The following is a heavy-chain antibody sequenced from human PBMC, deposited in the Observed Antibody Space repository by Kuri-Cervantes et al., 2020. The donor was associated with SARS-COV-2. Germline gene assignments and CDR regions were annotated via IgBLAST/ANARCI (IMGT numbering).Heavy chain of an antibody. V-gene: IGHV4-59*01. CDR3: ARAPSNWNYSGWYFDL. CDR2: IYYSGST. J-gene: IGHJ2*01. Sequence: SETLSLTCTVSGGSISGYYWSWIRQPPGKGLEWIGYIYYSGSTNYNPSLKSRVTISVDTSKNQFSLKLSSVTAADTAVYYCARAPSNWNYSGWYFDLWGRGTLVTVSS. D-gene: IGHD1-7*01. CDR1: GGSISGYY.